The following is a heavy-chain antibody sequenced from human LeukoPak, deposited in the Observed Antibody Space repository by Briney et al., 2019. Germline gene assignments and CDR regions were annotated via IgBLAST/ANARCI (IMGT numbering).Heavy chain of an antibody. CDR1: GGSFSGYY. CDR2: IYTSGST. V-gene: IGHV4-59*10. Sequence: SETLSLTCAVYGGSFSGYYWSWIRQPAGKGLEWIGRIYTSGSTNYNPSLKSRVTMSVDTSKNQFSLKLSSVTAADTAVYYCARVSLVRGAPDYYFDYWGQGTLVTVSS. CDR3: ARVSLVRGAPDYYFDY. J-gene: IGHJ4*02. D-gene: IGHD3-10*01.